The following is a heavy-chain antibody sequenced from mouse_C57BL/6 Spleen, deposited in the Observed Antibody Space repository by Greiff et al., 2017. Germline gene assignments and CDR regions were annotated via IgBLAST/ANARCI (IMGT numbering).Heavy chain of an antibody. J-gene: IGHJ3*01. CDR3: ARFDYGSSRGFAY. Sequence: VKLQQSGAELVRPGSSVKLSCKASGYTFTSYWMHWVKQRPIQGLEWIGNIDPSDSETHYNQKFKDKATLTVDKSSSTAYMQLSSLTSEDSAVYYCARFDYGSSRGFAYWGQGTLVTVSA. CDR1: GYTFTSYW. CDR2: IDPSDSET. D-gene: IGHD1-1*01. V-gene: IGHV1-52*01.